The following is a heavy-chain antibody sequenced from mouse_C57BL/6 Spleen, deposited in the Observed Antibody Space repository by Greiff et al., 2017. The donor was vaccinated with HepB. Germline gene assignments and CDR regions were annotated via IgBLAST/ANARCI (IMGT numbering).Heavy chain of an antibody. CDR2: IWSGGST. D-gene: IGHD1-1*01. J-gene: IGHJ1*03. CDR1: GFSLTSYG. V-gene: IGHV2-2*01. CDR3: ARGVITTVNWYFDV. Sequence: QVQLKESGPGLVQPSQSLSITCTVSGFSLTSYGVHWVRQSPGKGLEWLGVIWSGGSTDYNAAFISRLSISKDNSKSQVFFKMNSLQADDTAIYYCARGVITTVNWYFDVWGTGTTVTVSS.